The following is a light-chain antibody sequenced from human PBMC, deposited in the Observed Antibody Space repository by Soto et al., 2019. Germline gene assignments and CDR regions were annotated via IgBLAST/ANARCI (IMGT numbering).Light chain of an antibody. V-gene: IGKV3-15*01. J-gene: IGKJ1*01. Sequence: EIVMTQSPATLSVSPGERATLSCRASQSVSSNLAWYQQKPGQAPRLLIYRASTRATGIPARFSGSGSGTDFTLTISSLQAEDCAVSYCQHYNNWPPWTFGQGTKVEIK. CDR3: QHYNNWPPWT. CDR2: RAS. CDR1: QSVSSN.